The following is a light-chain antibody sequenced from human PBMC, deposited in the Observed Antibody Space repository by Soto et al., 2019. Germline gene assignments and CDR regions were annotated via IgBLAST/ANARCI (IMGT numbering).Light chain of an antibody. CDR3: SSYTSSNTLWV. Sequence: QSVLTQAASVSGSPGQSITISCTGTSSDVGGYNYVSWYQQHPGKAPKLMIYEVSNRPSGVSNRFSGSKSGNTASLTISGLQAEDEADYYCSSYTSSNTLWVFGGGTKVTVL. CDR2: EVS. CDR1: SSDVGGYNY. J-gene: IGLJ3*02. V-gene: IGLV2-14*01.